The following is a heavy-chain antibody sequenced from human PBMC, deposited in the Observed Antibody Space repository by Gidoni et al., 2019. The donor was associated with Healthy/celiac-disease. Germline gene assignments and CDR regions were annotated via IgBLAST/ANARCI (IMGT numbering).Heavy chain of an antibody. V-gene: IGHV3-66*01. J-gene: IGHJ6*02. CDR3: ARESAAGTNYYYDYGMDV. D-gene: IGHD6-13*01. Sequence: EVQLVESGGGLVQPGGYLRRSCAASGFPVSSNYMSWVRQAPGKGLEWVSDIYSGGNTYYADSGKGRFTITRDNSKKTLYLQMNSLRAEDTAGYYCARESAAGTNYYYDYGMDVWGQGTTVTVSS. CDR1: GFPVSSNY. CDR2: IYSGGNT.